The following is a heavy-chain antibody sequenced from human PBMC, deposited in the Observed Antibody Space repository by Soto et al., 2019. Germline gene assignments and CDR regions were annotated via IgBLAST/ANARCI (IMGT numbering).Heavy chain of an antibody. CDR3: ARGYNDIIGFCIDV. CDR2: INSDGTST. Sequence: GGSLRLSCAASGFTFSGHWMHWVRQAPGKGLVWVSRINSDGTSTIYADSVKGRFTISRDNAKNTLYLQMNSLRVEDTAVYYCARGYNDIIGFCIDVWGQGTTVTVSS. J-gene: IGHJ6*02. V-gene: IGHV3-74*01. CDR1: GFTFSGHW. D-gene: IGHD5-18*01.